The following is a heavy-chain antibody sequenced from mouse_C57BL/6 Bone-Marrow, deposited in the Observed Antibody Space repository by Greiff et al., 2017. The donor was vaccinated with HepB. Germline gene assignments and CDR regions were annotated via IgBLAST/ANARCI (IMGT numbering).Heavy chain of an antibody. J-gene: IGHJ2*01. D-gene: IGHD1-1*01. V-gene: IGHV1-55*01. Sequence: QVQLQQPGAELVKPGASVKMSCKASGYTFTSYWITWVKQRPGQGLEWIGDIYPGSGSTNYNEKFKSKATLTVDTSSSTAYMQLSSLTSEDSAVYYCARAFTTGGNFDYWGQGTTLTVSS. CDR2: IYPGSGST. CDR3: ARAFTTGGNFDY. CDR1: GYTFTSYW.